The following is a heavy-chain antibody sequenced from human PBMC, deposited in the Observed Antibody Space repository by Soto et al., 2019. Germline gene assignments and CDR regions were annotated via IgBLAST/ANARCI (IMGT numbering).Heavy chain of an antibody. V-gene: IGHV1-2*02. Sequence: ASVKVSCKASGNTHTIYFIHWLRQARGQGLEWMGWINSVSGGTNYAHKFQGRVTMTRDTSTTTAFMELSGLRSDDTAAYFCARGGSYYAHWGQGTLVTVSS. D-gene: IGHD3-10*01. CDR1: GNTHTIYF. J-gene: IGHJ4*02. CDR3: ARGGSYYAH. CDR2: INSVSGGT.